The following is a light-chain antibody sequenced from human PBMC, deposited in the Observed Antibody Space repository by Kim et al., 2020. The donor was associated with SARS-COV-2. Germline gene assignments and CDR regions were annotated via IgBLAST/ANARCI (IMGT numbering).Light chain of an antibody. J-gene: IGLJ3*02. Sequence: QSVLTQPPSASGTPGQRVTISCSGSSSNIESNTVNWYQQFPGTAPKLLIFANNHRPSGVPDRFSGAKSGTSASLAISGLHSEDEADYYCATWDDSLNGWVFGGGTQLTVL. V-gene: IGLV1-44*01. CDR2: ANN. CDR1: SSNIESNT. CDR3: ATWDDSLNGWV.